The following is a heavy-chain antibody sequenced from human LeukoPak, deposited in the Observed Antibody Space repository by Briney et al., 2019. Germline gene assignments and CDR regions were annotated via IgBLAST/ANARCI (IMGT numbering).Heavy chain of an antibody. J-gene: IGHJ3*02. CDR3: AKAGDNSGNYGAFDI. D-gene: IGHD3-22*01. Sequence: GGSLRLSCAASGFTFSSYEMNWVRQAPGKGLEWVSYISSSGSTIYYADSVKGRFTISRDNSNNTLYLQMNSLRAEDTAVYYCAKAGDNSGNYGAFDIWGQGTMVTVSS. CDR1: GFTFSSYE. CDR2: ISSSGSTI. V-gene: IGHV3-48*03.